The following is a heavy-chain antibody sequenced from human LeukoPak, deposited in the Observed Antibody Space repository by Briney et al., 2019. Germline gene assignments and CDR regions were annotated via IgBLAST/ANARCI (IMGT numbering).Heavy chain of an antibody. V-gene: IGHV3-48*04. CDR1: GFTFSSYS. Sequence: QAGGSLRLSCAASGFTFSSYSMNWVRQAPGKGLEWVSYISSSSSTIYYADSVKGRFTISRDNAKNSLYLQMNSLRAEDTAVYYCARGVGYFNYGGQGTLATASS. J-gene: IGHJ4*02. D-gene: IGHD1-26*01. CDR3: ARGVGYFNY. CDR2: ISSSSSTI.